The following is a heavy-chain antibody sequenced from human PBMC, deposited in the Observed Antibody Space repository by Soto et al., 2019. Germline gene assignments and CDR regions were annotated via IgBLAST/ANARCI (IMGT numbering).Heavy chain of an antibody. J-gene: IGHJ3*02. V-gene: IGHV3-66*01. CDR1: GFTVSSNY. CDR3: ARDRCSGGSCYSRLYAFDI. D-gene: IGHD2-15*01. CDR2: IYSGGST. Sequence: GGFLRLSCAASGFTVSSNYMSWVRQAPGKGLEWVSVIYSGGSTYYADSVKGRFTISRDNSKNTLYLQMNSLRAEDTAVYYCARDRCSGGSCYSRLYAFDIWGQGTMVT.